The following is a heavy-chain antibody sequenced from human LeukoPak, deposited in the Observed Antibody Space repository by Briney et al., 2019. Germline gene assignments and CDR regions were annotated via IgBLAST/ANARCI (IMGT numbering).Heavy chain of an antibody. Sequence: SETLSLTCTVSGGSISTYFWSWIRQPPGKGLEWIGYIYYSGSTNYNPSLKSRVTISVDTSKNQFSLKLSSVTAADTAVYYCAREGISGYSSGWYRGINWFDPWGQGTLVTVSS. CDR1: GGSISTYF. D-gene: IGHD6-19*01. CDR2: IYYSGST. V-gene: IGHV4-59*12. CDR3: AREGISGYSSGWYRGINWFDP. J-gene: IGHJ5*02.